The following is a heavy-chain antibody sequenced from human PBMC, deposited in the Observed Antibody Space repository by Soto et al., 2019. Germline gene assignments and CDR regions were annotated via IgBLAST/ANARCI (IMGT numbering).Heavy chain of an antibody. CDR2: IYHSGST. CDR1: GGSISSSNW. D-gene: IGHD3-10*01. CDR3: ARDYMRFGELGRFDT. Sequence: QVQLQESGPGLVKPSGTLSLTCAVSGGSISSSNWWSWVRQPPGKGLEWIGEIYHSGSTNYNPSLKSRVTISVVKSKNQFSLKLSSVTAADTAVYYCARDYMRFGELGRFDTWGQGTLVTVSS. V-gene: IGHV4-4*02. J-gene: IGHJ5*02.